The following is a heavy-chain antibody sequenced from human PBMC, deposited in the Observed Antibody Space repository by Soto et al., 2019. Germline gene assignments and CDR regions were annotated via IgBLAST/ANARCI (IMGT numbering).Heavy chain of an antibody. CDR1: GYSFTAYA. D-gene: IGHD5-18*01. CDR2: IKAANGVT. J-gene: IGHJ3*02. CDR3: AWIHSGTYRYGAFHM. V-gene: IGHV1-3*01. Sequence: QVQLVQSGAEVKPPGASVKVSCRTSGYSFTAYALHWVRQAPGQGLEWMGCIKAANGVTKFSQKFQGSVTITRGTSATKAYMELSSLRSEDTAVYFCAWIHSGTYRYGAFHMWGQGTTVTVAS.